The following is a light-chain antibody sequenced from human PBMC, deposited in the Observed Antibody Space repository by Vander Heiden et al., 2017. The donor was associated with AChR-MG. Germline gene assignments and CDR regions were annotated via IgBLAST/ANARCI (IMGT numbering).Light chain of an antibody. CDR1: QSLLYSSNNKNY. V-gene: IGKV4-1*01. CDR2: WAS. CDR3: QQYYRTPS. J-gene: IGKJ3*01. Sequence: DIVMTQSPDSLAVPLGERATINCKSSQSLLYSSNNKNYLAWYQQKPGQPPKLLIYWASTRESGVPDRFSGSGSGTDFTLTISSLQAEDVAVYYCQQYYRTPSFGPGTKVDIK.